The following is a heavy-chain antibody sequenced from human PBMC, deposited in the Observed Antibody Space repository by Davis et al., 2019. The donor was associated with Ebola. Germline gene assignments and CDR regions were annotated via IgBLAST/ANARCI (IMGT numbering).Heavy chain of an antibody. J-gene: IGHJ4*02. V-gene: IGHV3-53*01. CDR3: PVGHYSGPHG. CDR1: HYDVGSNF. D-gene: IGHD6-19*01. CDR2: MSNTGET. Sequence: GESLKISCLASHYDVGSNFLSWLRQAPGKGLEWISVMSNTGETYYIESVRGRFTCSRDNSKNTFYLQMNSLSVEDTAVYYCPVGHYSGPHGWGQGVLGTVSS.